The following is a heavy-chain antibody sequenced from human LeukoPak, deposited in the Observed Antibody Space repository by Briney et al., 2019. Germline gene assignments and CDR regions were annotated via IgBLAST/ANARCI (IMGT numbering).Heavy chain of an antibody. Sequence: PGGSLRLSCAASGFTFRNYGMNWVRQAPWKGLEWVSSISGSGVNTYYADSVKGRSTISRDNSKNTLYLQVNSLRAEDTAVYYCAKGAVGYFASGSYYYVPDVFDIWGQGTTVTVSS. CDR2: ISGSGVNT. J-gene: IGHJ3*02. CDR1: GFTFRNYG. CDR3: AKGAVGYFASGSYYYVPDVFDI. D-gene: IGHD3-10*01. V-gene: IGHV3-23*01.